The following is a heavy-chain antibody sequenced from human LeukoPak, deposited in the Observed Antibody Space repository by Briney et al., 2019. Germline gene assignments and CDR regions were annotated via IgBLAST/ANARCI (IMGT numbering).Heavy chain of an antibody. CDR3: ARAAYSSSWYSRYFDL. CDR1: VFTLNTYD. Sequence: GWSLRLSCVASVFTLNTYDMHCLGQATGKGLEWVSGIGTAGEIYYPGSVKGRFTISRENAKNSLYLQMNSLRAGDTAVYYCARAAYSSSWYSRYFDLWGRGTLVTVSS. D-gene: IGHD6-13*01. V-gene: IGHV3-13*01. J-gene: IGHJ2*01. CDR2: IGTAGEI.